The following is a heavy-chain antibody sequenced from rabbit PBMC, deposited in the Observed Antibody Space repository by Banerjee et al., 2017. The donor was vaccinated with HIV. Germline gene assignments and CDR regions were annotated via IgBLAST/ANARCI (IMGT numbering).Heavy chain of an antibody. J-gene: IGHJ4*01. CDR1: GFSFSSSYY. D-gene: IGHD6-1*01. Sequence: QSLEESGGDLVKPGASLTLTCTASGFSFSSSYYMCWVRQAPGKGLEWIACIYAGSSGSTYYASWAKGRFTISKTSSTTVTLQMTSLTAADTATYFCARYAGYAGYGYATSNLWGPGTLVTVS. CDR3: ARYAGYAGYGYATSNL. V-gene: IGHV1S40*01. CDR2: IYAGSSGST.